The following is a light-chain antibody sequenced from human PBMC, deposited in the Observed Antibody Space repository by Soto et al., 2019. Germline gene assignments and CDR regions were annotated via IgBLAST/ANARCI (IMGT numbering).Light chain of an antibody. CDR3: QQYDSSLYT. CDR2: GAS. CDR1: QSVSSSN. Sequence: EVLLTQSPDTLSVSPGERATLSCRASQSVSSSNLAWYQQKLGQAPRLLIYGASSRAAGIPDRFSGSGSGTDFTLTISRLEPEDFAVYYCQQYDSSLYTFGQGTKLEIK. J-gene: IGKJ2*01. V-gene: IGKV3-20*01.